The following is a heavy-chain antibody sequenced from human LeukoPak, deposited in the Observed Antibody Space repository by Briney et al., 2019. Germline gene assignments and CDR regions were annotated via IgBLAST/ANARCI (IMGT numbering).Heavy chain of an antibody. CDR1: GYTFPNYD. Sequence: ASVKVSCKASGYTFPNYDIARVRQAAGQGLEWMGWMNPNSGNTAYAQNFQGRVTMTRDTSINTAYMELNNLRFEDTALYYCARYPPGRAHDFWGQGTLVTVSS. CDR2: MNPNSGNT. CDR3: ARYPPGRAHDF. J-gene: IGHJ4*02. V-gene: IGHV1-8*01.